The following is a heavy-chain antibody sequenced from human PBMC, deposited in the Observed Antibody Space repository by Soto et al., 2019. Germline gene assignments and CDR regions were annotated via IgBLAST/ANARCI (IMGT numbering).Heavy chain of an antibody. J-gene: IGHJ4*02. Sequence: QVQLQESGPGLVKPSQTLSLTCTVSGGSISSGGYYWSWIRQHPGKGLEWTGYIYYSGSTYYNPCRNRRVTISVDTSKTQVSLKLSSVTASDTAVYYCATYCSGGSCYLDSWGQGTLVTVSS. V-gene: IGHV4-31*03. CDR2: IYYSGST. D-gene: IGHD2-15*01. CDR1: GGSISSGGYY. CDR3: ATYCSGGSCYLDS.